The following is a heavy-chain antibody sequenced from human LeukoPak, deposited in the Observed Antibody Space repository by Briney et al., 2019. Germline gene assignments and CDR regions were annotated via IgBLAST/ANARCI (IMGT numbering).Heavy chain of an antibody. CDR2: IYYSGST. D-gene: IGHD1-1*01. CDR1: GGSISSHY. V-gene: IGHV4-59*11. CDR3: ARVCLEGDHFDY. J-gene: IGHJ4*02. Sequence: PSETLSLTCTVSGGSISSHYWSWIRQPPGKGLEWIGYIYYSGSTNYNPSLKSRVTISVDTSKNQFSLKLSSVTAADTAVYYCARVCLEGDHFDYWGQGTLVTVSS.